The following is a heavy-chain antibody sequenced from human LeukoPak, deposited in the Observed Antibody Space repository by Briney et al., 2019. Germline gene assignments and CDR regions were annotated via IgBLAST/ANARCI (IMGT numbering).Heavy chain of an antibody. J-gene: IGHJ3*02. CDR3: ARADYYDSSGYYPAQGGAFDI. CDR1: GYTFTGYY. V-gene: IGHV1-2*02. CDR2: INPNSGGT. Sequence: ASVKVSSKASGYTFTGYYMHWVRQAPGQGLEWMGWINPNSGGTNYAQKFQGRVTMTRDTSISTAYMELSRLRSDDTAVYYCARADYYDSSGYYPAQGGAFDIWGQGTIVSASS. D-gene: IGHD3-22*01.